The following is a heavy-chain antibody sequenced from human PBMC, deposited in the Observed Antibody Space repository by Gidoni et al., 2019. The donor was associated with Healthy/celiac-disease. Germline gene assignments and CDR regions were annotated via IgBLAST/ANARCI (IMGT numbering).Heavy chain of an antibody. Sequence: LKPSETLSLTCAVYAGSFSGYYWSWIRQPPGKGLEWIGEINHSGSTNYNPSLKSRVTISVDTSKNQFSLKLSSVTAADTAVYYCARGRGSLKAFDIWGQGTMVTVSS. D-gene: IGHD3-10*01. CDR2: INHSGST. CDR3: ARGRGSLKAFDI. V-gene: IGHV4-34*01. J-gene: IGHJ3*02. CDR1: AGSFSGYY.